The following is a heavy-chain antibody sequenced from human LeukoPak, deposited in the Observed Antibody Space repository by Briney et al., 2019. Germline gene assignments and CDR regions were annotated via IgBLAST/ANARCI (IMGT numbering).Heavy chain of an antibody. Sequence: ASVKVSCKASGYTFTRNYMHWVRQAPGQGLEWMGVINPSGLWSSSAQKFQGRVTMTRDTSTSTAYMELSRLRSDDTAVYYCARGQQLRHGWFDPWGQGTLVTVSS. D-gene: IGHD6-13*01. CDR2: INPSGLWS. V-gene: IGHV1-46*01. CDR1: GYTFTRNY. CDR3: ARGQQLRHGWFDP. J-gene: IGHJ5*02.